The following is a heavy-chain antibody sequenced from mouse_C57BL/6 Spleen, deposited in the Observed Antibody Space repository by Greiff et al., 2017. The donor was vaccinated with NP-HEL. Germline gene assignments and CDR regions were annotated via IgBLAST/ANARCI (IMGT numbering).Heavy chain of an antibody. J-gene: IGHJ2*01. CDR1: GYTFTSYW. D-gene: IGHD2-4*01. CDR3: AIVGGLRRSDY. CDR2: IDPSDSYT. Sequence: QVQLQQPGAELVRPGTSVKLSCKASGYTFTSYWMHWVKQRPGQGLEWIGVIDPSDSYTNYNQKFKGKATLTVDTSSSTAYMQLSSLTPEDSAVYYCAIVGGLRRSDYWGQGTTLTVSS. V-gene: IGHV1-59*01.